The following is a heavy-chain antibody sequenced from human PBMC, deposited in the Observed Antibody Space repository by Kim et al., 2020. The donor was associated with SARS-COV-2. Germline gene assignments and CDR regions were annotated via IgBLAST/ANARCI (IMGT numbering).Heavy chain of an antibody. CDR2: IYYSGNTYYSGST. CDR3: ARHRGEYCSSTSCYTGGYFDL. D-gene: IGHD2-2*02. Sequence: SETLSLTCTVSGGSISSRDYYWGWIRQPPGKGLEWIGSIYYSGNTYYSGSTYYNPSLKSRVTISGDTSKKQFTLKLSSVTAADTAVYSCARHRGEYCSSTSCYTGGYFDLWGRGTLVTVSS. J-gene: IGHJ2*01. V-gene: IGHV4-39*01. CDR1: GGSISSRDYY.